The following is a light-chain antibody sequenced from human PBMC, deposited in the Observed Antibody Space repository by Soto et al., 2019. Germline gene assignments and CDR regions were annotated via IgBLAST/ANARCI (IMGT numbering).Light chain of an antibody. CDR2: QTS. CDR1: QYINTR. V-gene: IGKV3-11*01. CDR3: HQRQSWPRT. J-gene: IGKJ1*01. Sequence: EILLTQSQATLSSFPGDRVTISCRASQYINTRLAWYQHRPGQSPRLLIYQTSLRAAGIPARFSASGSGTDFTLTISDVQPEDFALYYCHQRQSWPRTFGQATKVDIK.